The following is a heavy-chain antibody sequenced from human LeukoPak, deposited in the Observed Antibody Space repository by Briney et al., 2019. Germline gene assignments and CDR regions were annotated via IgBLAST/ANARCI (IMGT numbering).Heavy chain of an antibody. CDR3: ARASGPGSHYYYYYMDV. Sequence: GGSLRLSCAASGFTFDDYGMSWVRQAPGKGLEWVSGINWNGGSTGYADSVKGRFTISRDNAKNSLYLQMNSLRAEDTALYYCARASGPGSHYYYYYMDVWGKGTTVTVSS. V-gene: IGHV3-20*04. CDR2: INWNGGST. D-gene: IGHD5-12*01. J-gene: IGHJ6*03. CDR1: GFTFDDYG.